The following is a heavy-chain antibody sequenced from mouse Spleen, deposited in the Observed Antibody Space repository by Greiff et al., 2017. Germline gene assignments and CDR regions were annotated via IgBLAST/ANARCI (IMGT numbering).Heavy chain of an antibody. CDR1: GYTFTSYW. CDR2: IDPSDSYT. D-gene: IGHD1-1*01. J-gene: IGHJ4*01. CDR3: ALIGITAYAMDY. Sequence: QVQLQQPGAELVKPGASVKLSCKASGYTFTSYWMQWVKQRPGQGLEWIGEIDPSDSYTNYNQKFKGKATLTVDTSSSTTYIQLSSLTSEDSAVCYCALIGITAYAMDYWGQGTSVTGSS. V-gene: IGHV1-50*01.